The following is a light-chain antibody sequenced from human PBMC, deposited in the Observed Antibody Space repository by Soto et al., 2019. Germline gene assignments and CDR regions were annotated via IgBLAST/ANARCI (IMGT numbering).Light chain of an antibody. V-gene: IGKV1-5*01. CDR1: QSISSW. CDR2: DAS. Sequence: DIQMTQSPSTLSASVGDRVTITCRASQSISSWLAWYQQKPGKAPKLLIYDASSLESGVPSRFSGSGSGTELTLTISSLQPDDFATYYCQQYNSYLWTFGQGTKV. J-gene: IGKJ1*01. CDR3: QQYNSYLWT.